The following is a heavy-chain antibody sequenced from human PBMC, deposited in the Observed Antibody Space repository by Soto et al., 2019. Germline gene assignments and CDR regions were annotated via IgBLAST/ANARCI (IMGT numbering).Heavy chain of an antibody. V-gene: IGHV1-2*02. J-gene: IGHJ6*02. D-gene: IGHD3-16*01. CDR2: INPNSGGT. CDR1: GYTFTGYY. CDR3: ARDRGGEAAGYYYYYGMDV. Sequence: QVQLVQSGAEVKKPGASVKVSCKASGYTFTGYYMHWVRQAPGQGLEWMGWINPNSGGTNYAQKVQGRVTMTRDTSISTAYMELSRLRSDDTAVYYCARDRGGEAAGYYYYYGMDVWGQGTTVTVSS.